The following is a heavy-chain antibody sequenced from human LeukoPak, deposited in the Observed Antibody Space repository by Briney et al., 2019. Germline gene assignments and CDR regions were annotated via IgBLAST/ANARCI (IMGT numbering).Heavy chain of an antibody. CDR3: ARYSCSGGSCYGDY. CDR1: GGSISSYY. CDR2: IYYSGST. Sequence: SETLSLTCTVSGGSISSYYWSWIRQPPGKGLEWIGYIYYSGSTNYNPSLKSRVTISVDTSKNQFSLKLSSVTAADTAVYYCARYSCSGGSCYGDYWGQGTLVTVSS. V-gene: IGHV4-59*08. D-gene: IGHD2-15*01. J-gene: IGHJ4*02.